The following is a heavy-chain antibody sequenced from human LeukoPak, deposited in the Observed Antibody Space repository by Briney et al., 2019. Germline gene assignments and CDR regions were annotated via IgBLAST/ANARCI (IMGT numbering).Heavy chain of an antibody. Sequence: SETLSLTCTVSYGSISSYYWSWIRQPPGKGLEWIGQIYSSGITNYSPSLKSRVTISVDTSKNQFSLKLTSVTAADTAVYFCAREGYGDYAFDIWGQGTVVTVSS. CDR2: IYSSGIT. J-gene: IGHJ3*02. CDR1: YGSISSYY. V-gene: IGHV4-59*12. D-gene: IGHD4-17*01. CDR3: AREGYGDYAFDI.